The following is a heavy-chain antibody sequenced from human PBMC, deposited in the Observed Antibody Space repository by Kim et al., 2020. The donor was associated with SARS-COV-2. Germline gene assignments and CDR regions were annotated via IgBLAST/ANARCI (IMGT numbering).Heavy chain of an antibody. CDR2: ITGTGDDA. CDR1: GITFSSRA. J-gene: IGHJ6*03. V-gene: IGHV3-23*01. CDR3: AAESTLVRGIITFYNYFMDV. Sequence: GGSLRLSCAASGITFSSRAMTWVRQAPGKGLEWVSTITGTGDDAHYADSVKGRFSISRDNSKNTLYLQMNSLRAEDTGLYYCAAESTLVRGIITFYNYFMDVWGKGTMVTVSS. D-gene: IGHD3-10*01.